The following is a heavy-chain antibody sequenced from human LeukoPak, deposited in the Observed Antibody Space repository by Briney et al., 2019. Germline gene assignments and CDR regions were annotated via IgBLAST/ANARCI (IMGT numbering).Heavy chain of an antibody. CDR3: AKDPPHVSWLFDY. J-gene: IGHJ4*02. CDR2: ISRSGSTR. CDR1: GFTSSSYE. D-gene: IGHD3-16*01. V-gene: IGHV3-48*03. Sequence: GALRLSCAASGFTSSSYEMNWVRQAPGKGLEWVSYISRSGSTRTYADSVKARFTISRDNAQNSLYLEMNSLRAEDTAAYYCAKDPPHVSWLFDYWGQGTLVTVSS.